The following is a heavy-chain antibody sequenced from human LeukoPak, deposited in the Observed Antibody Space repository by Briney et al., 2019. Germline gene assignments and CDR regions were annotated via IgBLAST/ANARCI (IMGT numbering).Heavy chain of an antibody. V-gene: IGHV3-20*04. CDR2: INWNGGST. Sequence: GGSLRLSCAASGFTFDDYGMSWVRHAPGKGLEWVSGINWNGGSTGYADSVKGRFTISRDNAKNSLYLQMNSLRAEDTALYYCAGDLDEWELLSGGNAFDIWGQGTMVTVSS. CDR1: GFTFDDYG. CDR3: AGDLDEWELLSGGNAFDI. J-gene: IGHJ3*02. D-gene: IGHD1-26*01.